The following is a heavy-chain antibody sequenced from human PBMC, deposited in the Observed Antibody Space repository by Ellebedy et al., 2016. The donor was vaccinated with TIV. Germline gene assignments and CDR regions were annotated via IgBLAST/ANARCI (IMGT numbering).Heavy chain of an antibody. Sequence: GESLKISCAASGFTFSSYAMSWVRQAPGKGLEWVSAFSGRGGSTYYADSVKGRFTISRDNSKNTLYLQMNSLRAEDTAGYYCAKGDSSSSGLWYYCYGMDVWGQGTTVTVSS. CDR1: GFTFSSYA. D-gene: IGHD6-6*01. CDR3: AKGDSSSSGLWYYCYGMDV. V-gene: IGHV3-23*01. CDR2: FSGRGGST. J-gene: IGHJ6*02.